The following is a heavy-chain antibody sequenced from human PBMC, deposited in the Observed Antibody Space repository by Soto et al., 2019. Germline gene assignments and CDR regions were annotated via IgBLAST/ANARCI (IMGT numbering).Heavy chain of an antibody. CDR2: ISYDGSNK. D-gene: IGHD1-26*01. CDR3: ARDQWELLSFGY. J-gene: IGHJ4*02. Sequence: QVQLVESGGGVVQPGRSLRLSCAASGFTFSSYAMHWVRQAPGKGLEWVAVISYDGSNKYYADSVKGRFTISRDNSKNTLYLQMNSLRAEDTAVYYCARDQWELLSFGYWGQGTLVTVSS. V-gene: IGHV3-30-3*01. CDR1: GFTFSSYA.